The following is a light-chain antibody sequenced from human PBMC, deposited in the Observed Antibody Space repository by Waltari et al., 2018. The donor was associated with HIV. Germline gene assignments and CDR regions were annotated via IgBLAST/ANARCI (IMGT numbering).Light chain of an antibody. V-gene: IGKV4-1*01. Sequence: DIAMTQSPDSLAVSLGEKVTINCKYSQTVLHSSSNKNHLAWYQQKAGQRPKLLISWAATRASGFPDRFIGSGSGTYFSLTIGSLQAEDVAVYYCQQYYSFPLTFGGGTTVEIK. CDR2: WAA. CDR3: QQYYSFPLT. J-gene: IGKJ4*01. CDR1: QTVLHSSSNKNH.